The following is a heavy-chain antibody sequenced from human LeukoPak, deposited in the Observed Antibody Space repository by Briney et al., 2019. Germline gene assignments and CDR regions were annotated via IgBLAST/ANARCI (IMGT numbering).Heavy chain of an antibody. CDR3: ARGARIFSNWFDP. CDR2: IYPNSGGT. J-gene: IGHJ5*02. Sequence: ASVKVSCKASGYTFTGYYMHWVRQAPGQGLEWMGRIYPNSGGTNYAQKFQGRVTMTRDTSISTAYMELSRLRSDDTAVYYCARGARIFSNWFDPWGQGTLVTVSS. D-gene: IGHD3-3*01. CDR1: GYTFTGYY. V-gene: IGHV1-2*06.